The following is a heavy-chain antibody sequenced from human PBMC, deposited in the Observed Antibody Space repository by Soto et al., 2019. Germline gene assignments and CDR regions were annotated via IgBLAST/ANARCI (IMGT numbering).Heavy chain of an antibody. CDR3: ARQDEYYYGMDV. CDR1: GFTFSSYE. V-gene: IGHV3-48*03. D-gene: IGHD2-15*01. Sequence: GGSLRLSCAASGFTFSSYEINWVRQAPGKGLEWVSYISSSGSTIYYADSVKGRFTISRDNAKNSLYLQMNSLRAEDTAVYYCARQDEYYYGMDVWGQGTAVTVSS. J-gene: IGHJ6*02. CDR2: ISSSGSTI.